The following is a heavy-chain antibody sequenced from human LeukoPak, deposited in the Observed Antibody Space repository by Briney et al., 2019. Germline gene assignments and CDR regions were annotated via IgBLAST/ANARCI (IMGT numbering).Heavy chain of an antibody. CDR1: GSTVSDQL. CDR2: IRNRANSYIT. Sequence: CAASGSTVSDQLMDWARQAPGGGLGWVGRIRNRANSYITKYAASVTFRITIYRYNSKNSMFLQMKSLRTEDTAVYYCTTLNYYDGSGYCPDVWGQGTMVTVSS. D-gene: IGHD3-22*01. CDR3: TTLNYYDGSGYCPDV. J-gene: IGHJ6*02. V-gene: IGHV3-72*01.